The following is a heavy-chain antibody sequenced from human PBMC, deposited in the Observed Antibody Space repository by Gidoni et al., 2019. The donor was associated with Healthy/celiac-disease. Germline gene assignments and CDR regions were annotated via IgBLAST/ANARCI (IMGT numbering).Heavy chain of an antibody. Sequence: EMQQVESGGGLVQPGGSLRLPCAASRLPDTSNYMSWGRQAPGQGLDGVSVIYSGGSTYYADSVKGRCTISRDNSKNTLHLQMNSRSAEDTAVYYCARVGLDIVAGYHTYFDYWGQGTLVTVSS. D-gene: IGHD3-9*01. V-gene: IGHV3-66*01. CDR2: IYSGGST. CDR3: ARVGLDIVAGYHTYFDY. J-gene: IGHJ4*02. CDR1: RLPDTSNY.